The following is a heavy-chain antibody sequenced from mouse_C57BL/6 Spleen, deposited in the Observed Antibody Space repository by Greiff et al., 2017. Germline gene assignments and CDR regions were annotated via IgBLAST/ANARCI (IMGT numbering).Heavy chain of an antibody. CDR2: FYPGDGDT. J-gene: IGHJ4*01. V-gene: IGHV1-82*01. CDR3: ARSYYGSSYDSAMDY. Sequence: QVQLKQPGPELVKPGASVKISCKASGYAFSSSWMNWVKQRPGKGLEWIGRFYPGDGDTNYNGKFKGKATLTADQSSSTAYMQLSSLTSEHSAVYSCARSYYGSSYDSAMDYWGQGTSVTVSS. CDR1: GYAFSSSW. D-gene: IGHD1-1*01.